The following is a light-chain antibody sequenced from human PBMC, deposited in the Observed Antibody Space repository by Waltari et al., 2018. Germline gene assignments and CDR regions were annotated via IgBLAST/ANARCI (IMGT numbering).Light chain of an antibody. CDR3: QQRRSWPLT. CDR1: QSFGTY. J-gene: IGKJ4*01. V-gene: IGKV3-11*01. CDR2: DAS. Sequence: SGRAMQSFGTYLAWYQQRPGQSPRLLIYDASYRATGIPARFSGSGSETDFTLTISSLQPEDFAVYYCQQRRSWPLTFGGGTRVQI.